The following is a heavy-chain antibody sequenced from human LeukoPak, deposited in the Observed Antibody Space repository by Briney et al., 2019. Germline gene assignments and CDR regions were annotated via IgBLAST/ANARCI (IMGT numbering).Heavy chain of an antibody. CDR2: IKHGGST. Sequence: SETLSLACAVYGGSFSGYYWSWVRQPPGKGLEWVGEIKHGGSTNYNPSLKSRVTISVDTSKTQFSLKMSPVTAADTTVCCCADGAGLTFDYWGQGTLVTVSS. CDR3: ADGAGLTFDY. CDR1: GGSFSGYY. V-gene: IGHV4-34*01. J-gene: IGHJ4*02. D-gene: IGHD3-10*01.